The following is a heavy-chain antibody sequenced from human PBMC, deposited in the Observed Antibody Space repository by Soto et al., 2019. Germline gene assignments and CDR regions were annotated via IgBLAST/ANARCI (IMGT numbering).Heavy chain of an antibody. CDR2: IYYSGST. CDR3: ARQRSWLVYDISAEEVDY. J-gene: IGHJ4*02. CDR1: GGSISSSSYY. D-gene: IGHD3-9*01. V-gene: IGHV4-39*01. Sequence: SETLSLTCTVSGGSISSSSYYWGWIRQPPGKGLEWIGSIYYSGSTYYNPSLKSRVTISVDTSKNQFSLKLSSVTAADTAVYYCARQRSWLVYDISAEEVDYWGQGTLVTVSS.